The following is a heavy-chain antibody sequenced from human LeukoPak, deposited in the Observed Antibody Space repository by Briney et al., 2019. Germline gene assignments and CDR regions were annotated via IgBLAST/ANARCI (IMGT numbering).Heavy chain of an antibody. V-gene: IGHV5-51*01. J-gene: IGHJ6*02. CDR2: IYPGDSDT. D-gene: IGHD3-10*01. CDR1: GYSFTSYW. Sequence: GESLKISCKGSGYSFTSYWIGWVRQLPGKGLEWMGIIYPGDSDTRYSPSFQGQVTISADKSISTAYLQWSSLKASDTAMYYCARGMVRGVIRGGMDVWGQGTTVIVSS. CDR3: ARGMVRGVIRGGMDV.